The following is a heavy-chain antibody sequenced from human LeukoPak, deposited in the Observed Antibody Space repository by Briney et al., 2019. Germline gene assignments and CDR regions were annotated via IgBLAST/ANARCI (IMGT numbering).Heavy chain of an antibody. V-gene: IGHV6-1*01. CDR2: TYYRSKYYN. CDR3: ARLFSPPYCSGDSCYSRAFDI. J-gene: IGHJ3*02. CDR1: GDSVSSNSVA. Sequence: SQTLSLTCAISGDSVSSNSVAWNWIRQSPSRGLEWLGRTYYRSKYYNDYAVSVKSRITINPDTSKNQFSLKLSSVTAADTAVYYCARLFSPPYCSGDSCYSRAFDIWGQGTMVTASS. D-gene: IGHD2-15*01.